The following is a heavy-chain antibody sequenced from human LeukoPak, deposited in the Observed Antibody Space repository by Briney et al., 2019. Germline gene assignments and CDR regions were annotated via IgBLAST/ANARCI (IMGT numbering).Heavy chain of an antibody. CDR2: IFGSGGSA. J-gene: IGHJ4*02. D-gene: IGHD3-22*01. Sequence: GGSLRLSCTASGFTFNNYAMYWVRQAPRKGLEWVAGIFGSGGSAHYADSVKGRFTISRDNSKNTVYLQMDSLRGEDTAVYYCTKTTTGYSSGQYPGWPADHWGQGALVTV. CDR1: GFTFNNYA. V-gene: IGHV3-23*01. CDR3: TKTTTGYSSGQYPGWPADH.